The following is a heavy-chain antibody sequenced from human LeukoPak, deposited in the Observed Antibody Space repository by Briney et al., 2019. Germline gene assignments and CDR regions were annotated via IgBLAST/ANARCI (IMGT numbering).Heavy chain of an antibody. J-gene: IGHJ4*02. Sequence: KPSETLSLTCAVYGGSFSNYYWSWIRQPPGKGLEWIGYIYYSGSTNYNPSLKSRVTISVDTSKNQFSLKLSSVTAADTAMYYCARGSGWYAYWGQGTLVTVSS. CDR2: IYYSGST. V-gene: IGHV4-59*01. CDR1: GGSFSNYY. CDR3: ARGSGWYAY. D-gene: IGHD6-19*01.